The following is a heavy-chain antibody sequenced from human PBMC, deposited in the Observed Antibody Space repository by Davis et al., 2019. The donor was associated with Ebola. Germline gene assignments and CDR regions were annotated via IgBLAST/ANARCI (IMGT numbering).Heavy chain of an antibody. CDR1: GFTFSSYA. Sequence: PGGSLRLSCAASGFTFSSYAMNWVRQAPGKGLEWVSTISVSGGTTYYGDSVKGRFTISRDNSKKTLYLQMNSLRAEATAVYYCAKDIRARAFGVVLDVWGKGTTVTVSS. CDR3: AKDIRARAFGVVLDV. V-gene: IGHV3-23*01. D-gene: IGHD3-3*01. CDR2: ISVSGGTT. J-gene: IGHJ6*04.